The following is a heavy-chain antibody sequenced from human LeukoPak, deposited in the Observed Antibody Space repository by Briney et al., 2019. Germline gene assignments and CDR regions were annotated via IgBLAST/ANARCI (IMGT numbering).Heavy chain of an antibody. V-gene: IGHV3-30-3*01. CDR2: ISYDGSNK. J-gene: IGHJ3*02. D-gene: IGHD4-11*01. CDR1: GFTFSTSA. CDR3: AKDRYSINAFDI. Sequence: PGRSLRLSCAASGFTFSTSAMHWVRQAPGKGLEWVSFISYDGSNKYSADSVKGRFTISRDNSKNTLYLQMNSLRAEDTAVYYCAKDRYSINAFDIWGQGTMVTVSS.